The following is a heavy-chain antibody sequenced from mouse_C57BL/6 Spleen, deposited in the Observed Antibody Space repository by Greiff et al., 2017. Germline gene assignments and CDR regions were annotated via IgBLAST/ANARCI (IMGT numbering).Heavy chain of an antibody. CDR2: IDPETGGT. CDR3: TRSPLAYAMDY. Sequence: QVQLQQSGAELVRPGASVTLSCKASGYTFTDYEMHWVKQTPVHGLEWIGAIDPETGGTAYNQKFKGKAILTADKSSSTAYMELRSLTSEDSAVYYCTRSPLAYAMDYWGQGTSVTVSS. V-gene: IGHV1-15*01. J-gene: IGHJ4*01. CDR1: GYTFTDYE.